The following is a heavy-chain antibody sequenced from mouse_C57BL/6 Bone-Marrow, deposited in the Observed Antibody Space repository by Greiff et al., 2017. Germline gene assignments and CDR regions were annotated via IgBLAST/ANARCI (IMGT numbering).Heavy chain of an antibody. CDR2: ISYDGSN. CDR3: ARDYYGSSYDY. V-gene: IGHV3-6*01. D-gene: IGHD1-1*01. Sequence: EVQLQQSGPGLVKPSQSLSLTCSVTGYSITSGYYWNWIRQFPGNKLEWMGYISYDGSNNYNPSLKNRISITRDTSTNQFFLKLNSVTTEDTATYYCARDYYGSSYDYWGQDTTLTVSS. J-gene: IGHJ2*01. CDR1: GYSITSGYY.